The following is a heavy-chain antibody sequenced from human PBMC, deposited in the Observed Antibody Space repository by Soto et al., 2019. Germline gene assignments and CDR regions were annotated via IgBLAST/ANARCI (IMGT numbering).Heavy chain of an antibody. D-gene: IGHD4-17*01. Sequence: SETLSLTCSVSGGSISSYYWSWIRQPPGKGLEWIGYIYYSGSTNYNPSLKSRVTISVDTYKNKFSLKLSSVTAADTAVYYCARDVGTVTKNFDYWGQGTLVTVSS. V-gene: IGHV4-59*01. CDR2: IYYSGST. CDR1: GGSISSYY. CDR3: ARDVGTVTKNFDY. J-gene: IGHJ4*02.